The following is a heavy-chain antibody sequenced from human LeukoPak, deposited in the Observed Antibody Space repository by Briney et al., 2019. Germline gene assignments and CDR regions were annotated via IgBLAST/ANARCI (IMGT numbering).Heavy chain of an antibody. CDR3: ATISTGPSDI. CDR2: MNPKSSNT. CDR1: GYTFTSYD. J-gene: IGHJ3*02. D-gene: IGHD2-2*01. V-gene: IGHV1-8*03. Sequence: ASVKVSCKASGYTFTSYDINWVRQSTGHGLEWMGWMNPKSSNTGYTEKFQGRVTITRNTSISTAYMELSSLRSEDTAVYYCATISTGPSDIWGQGTMVTVSS.